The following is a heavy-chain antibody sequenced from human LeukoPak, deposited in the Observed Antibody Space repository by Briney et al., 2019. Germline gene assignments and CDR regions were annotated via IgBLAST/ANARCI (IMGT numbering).Heavy chain of an antibody. CDR1: GGSFSGYY. CDR2: INHSGST. D-gene: IGHD6-19*01. V-gene: IGHV4-34*01. CDR3: ARQVVAVAGTGYFDY. J-gene: IGHJ4*02. Sequence: SETLSLTCAVYGGSFSGYYWSWIRQPPGKGLEWIGEINHSGSTNCNPSLKSRVTISVDTSKNQFSLKVTSVTAADTAVYFCARQVVAVAGTGYFDYWGQGTLVTVSS.